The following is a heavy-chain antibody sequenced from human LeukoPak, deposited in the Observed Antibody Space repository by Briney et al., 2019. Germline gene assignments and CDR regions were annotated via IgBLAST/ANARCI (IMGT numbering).Heavy chain of an antibody. J-gene: IGHJ4*02. CDR3: ARLSTDNVVLPGAMAYYFDC. D-gene: IGHD2-2*01. Sequence: SETLSLTCTVSAGAITSQYWSWIRQSPGKGLEFIGYINYSGSTSYNPSLKSRVAISVDTSKNQFSLRLSSVTAADTAMYFCARLSTDNVVLPGAMAYYFDCWGQGTLVTVSS. CDR1: AGAITSQY. V-gene: IGHV4-59*08. CDR2: INYSGST.